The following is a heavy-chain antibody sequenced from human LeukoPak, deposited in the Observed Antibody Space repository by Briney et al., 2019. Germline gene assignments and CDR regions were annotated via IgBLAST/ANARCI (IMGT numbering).Heavy chain of an antibody. V-gene: IGHV4-59*01. Sequence: SETLSLTCTVSGGSISSYYWSWIRQPPGKGLEWIGYIYSSGSTNCNPSLKGRITISVDTSKNQFSLKLSSVTAADTAVYYCARFAYCGGHCWYYFDYWGQGSLVTVSS. CDR2: IYSSGST. CDR3: ARFAYCGGHCWYYFDY. J-gene: IGHJ4*02. D-gene: IGHD2-21*02. CDR1: GGSISSYY.